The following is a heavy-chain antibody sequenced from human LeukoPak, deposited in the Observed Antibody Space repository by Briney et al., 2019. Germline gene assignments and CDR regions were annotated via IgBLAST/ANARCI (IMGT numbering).Heavy chain of an antibody. Sequence: GESLKISCKGSGYSFTSYWIGWVRQMPGKGLVWMGIIYPGDSDTRYSPSFQGQVTISADKSISTAYLQWSSLKASDTAMYYCARSAARPLNWFVPWGQGTLVTVSS. D-gene: IGHD6-6*01. CDR1: GYSFTSYW. V-gene: IGHV5-51*01. CDR3: ARSAARPLNWFVP. J-gene: IGHJ5*02. CDR2: IYPGDSDT.